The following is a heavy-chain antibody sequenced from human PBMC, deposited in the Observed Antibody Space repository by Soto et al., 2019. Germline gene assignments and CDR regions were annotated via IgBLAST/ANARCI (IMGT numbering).Heavy chain of an antibody. CDR1: GGSFSGYY. V-gene: IGHV4-34*01. D-gene: IGHD6-6*01. CDR2: MNHSGST. CDR3: ARGRSRIAARRRTFDYYGMDV. Sequence: SETLSLTCAVYGGSFSGYYWSWSRHPPGKGREWTGEMNHSGSTNYNPALKSRVPISVDTSENQFSLKLSSVTAADTAVYYCARGRSRIAARRRTFDYYGMDVWGQGTMVTVSS. J-gene: IGHJ6*02.